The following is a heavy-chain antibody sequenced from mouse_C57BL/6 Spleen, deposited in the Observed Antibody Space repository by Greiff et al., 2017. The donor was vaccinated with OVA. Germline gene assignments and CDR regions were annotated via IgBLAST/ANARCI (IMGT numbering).Heavy chain of an antibody. Sequence: QVHVKQPGAELVKPGASVKLSCKASGYTFTSYWMPWVKQRPGQGLEWIGEIDPSDSYTNYNQKFKGKATLTVDTSSSTAYMQLSSLTSEYSAVYYCAVRLSSGYYFDYWGQGTTLTVSS. CDR2: IDPSDSYT. V-gene: IGHV1-50*01. D-gene: IGHD3-2*02. CDR3: AVRLSSGYYFDY. J-gene: IGHJ2*01. CDR1: GYTFTSYW.